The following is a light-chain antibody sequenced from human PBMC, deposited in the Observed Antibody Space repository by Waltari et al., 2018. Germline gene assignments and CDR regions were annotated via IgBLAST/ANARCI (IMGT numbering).Light chain of an antibody. CDR2: DAS. CDR3: QQRSNWPSLT. J-gene: IGKJ4*01. V-gene: IGKV3-11*01. CDR1: RSVSSY. Sequence: ELVLTQSPATLSLSPWERSTLPCRASRSVSSYLAWYQQNPGQAPRLLIYDASNRATGIPARFSGSGSGTDFTLTISSLEPEDFAVYYCQQRSNWPSLTFGGGTKVEIK.